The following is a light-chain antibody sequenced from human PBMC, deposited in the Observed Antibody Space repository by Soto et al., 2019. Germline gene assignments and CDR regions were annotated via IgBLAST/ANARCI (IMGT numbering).Light chain of an antibody. CDR1: QSLGYSDGNTY. CDR3: IQGTHWPPGLT. V-gene: IGKV2-30*01. CDR2: KVS. Sequence: DVVMTQSPLSLPVTLGQPASISCRSRQSLGYSDGNTYLNWFQQRRGQSPRRLIYKVSNRDSGFPDRFSGIGSGTDFTLKISRVEDEDVGVDSCIQGTHWPPGLTFGGGTKVEIK. J-gene: IGKJ4*01.